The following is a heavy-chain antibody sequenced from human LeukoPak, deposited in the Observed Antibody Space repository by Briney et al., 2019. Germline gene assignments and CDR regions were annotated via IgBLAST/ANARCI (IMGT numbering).Heavy chain of an antibody. CDR3: ARGAQNVAAADNWFDP. CDR2: ISGSGSYI. CDR1: GFTFSDYS. Sequence: GGSLRLSCAASGFTFSDYSMNWVRQTPRKGLEWVSCISGSGSYIYYADSVKGRFTISRDNTKNSLYLQMNSLRAGDTAVYYCARGAQNVAAADNWFDPWGQGTLVTVSS. J-gene: IGHJ5*02. V-gene: IGHV3-21*01. D-gene: IGHD2-2*01.